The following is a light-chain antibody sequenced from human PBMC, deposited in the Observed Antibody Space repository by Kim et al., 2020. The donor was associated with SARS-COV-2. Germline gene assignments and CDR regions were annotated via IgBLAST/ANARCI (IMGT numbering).Light chain of an antibody. V-gene: IGKV4-1*01. J-gene: IGKJ5*01. CDR1: QSVLSSTNNRNY. CDR2: GAS. Sequence: ATITCKSSQSVLSSTNNRNYLSGLQQKPGQPPRLLIYGASSRKAGVPDRFGGSVSGTDFTLTISNLQAEDVAVYYCQQYDTTPITFGQGTRLEIK. CDR3: QQYDTTPIT.